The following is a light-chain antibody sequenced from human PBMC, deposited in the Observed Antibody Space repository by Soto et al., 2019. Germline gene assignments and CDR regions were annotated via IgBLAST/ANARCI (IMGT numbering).Light chain of an antibody. CDR2: GAS. CDR1: QSVSSTY. V-gene: IGKV3-20*01. Sequence: EIVLTQSPGTLSLSPGERATLSCRASQSVSSTYLAWYQQKPGQAPRLLIYGASSRATGIPDRFSGSGSGTDFTLTISRLEPEDLAVYYCQHYGSSVLTFGGGTKVEIK. CDR3: QHYGSSVLT. J-gene: IGKJ4*01.